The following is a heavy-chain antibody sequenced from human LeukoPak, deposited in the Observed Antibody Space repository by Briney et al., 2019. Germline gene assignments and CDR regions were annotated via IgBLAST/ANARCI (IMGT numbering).Heavy chain of an antibody. V-gene: IGHV4-59*01. CDR2: IYYSGST. CDR3: ARDAAAGTSDAFDI. D-gene: IGHD6-13*01. J-gene: IGHJ3*02. CDR1: GGSINSYY. Sequence: PSETLSLTCTASGGSINSYYWTWIRQPPGKGLEWVGYIYYSGSTNYNPSLKSRVTISVDTSKNQFSLKLSSVTAADTAVYYCARDAAAGTSDAFDIWGQGTMVTVSS.